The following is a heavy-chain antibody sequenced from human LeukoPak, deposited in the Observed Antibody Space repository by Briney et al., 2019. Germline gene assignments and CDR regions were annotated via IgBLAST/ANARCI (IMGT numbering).Heavy chain of an antibody. CDR1: GFTVSSNY. V-gene: IGHV3-21*01. Sequence: GGSLRLSCAASGFTVSSNYMSWVRQAPGKGLEWVSSISSSSSYIYYADSVKGRFTISRDNAKNLLYLQVNSLRAEDTAVYYCARDLLERTRPIDYWGQGTLVTVSS. D-gene: IGHD1-1*01. CDR2: ISSSSSYI. J-gene: IGHJ4*02. CDR3: ARDLLERTRPIDY.